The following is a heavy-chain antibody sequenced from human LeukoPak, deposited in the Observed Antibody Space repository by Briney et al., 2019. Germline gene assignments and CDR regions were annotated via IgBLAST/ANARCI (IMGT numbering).Heavy chain of an antibody. CDR3: AKVAAAGTDY. V-gene: IGHV3-30*18. CDR1: GFTFSSYG. D-gene: IGHD6-13*01. J-gene: IGHJ4*02. Sequence: GRSLRLSCAASGFTFSSYGMHWVRQAPGKGLEWVAVISYDGSNKYYADSVKGRFTISRDNSKNTLYLQMNSLRAEDTAVYYCAKVAAAGTDYWGQGTLVTVSS. CDR2: ISYDGSNK.